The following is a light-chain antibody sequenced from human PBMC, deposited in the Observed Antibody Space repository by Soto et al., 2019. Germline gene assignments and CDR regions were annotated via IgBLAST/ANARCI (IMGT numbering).Light chain of an antibody. V-gene: IGLV2-14*01. CDR3: SSYTSSSTL. Sequence: QSALTQPASVSGSPGQSITISCTGTSSDVGSYNYVSWYQQHPGKAPKLMIYEVSDRPSGISSRFSGSKSGNTASLTISGLQTEDEADYYCSSYTSSSTLFGTGTKLT. CDR2: EVS. CDR1: SSDVGSYNY. J-gene: IGLJ1*01.